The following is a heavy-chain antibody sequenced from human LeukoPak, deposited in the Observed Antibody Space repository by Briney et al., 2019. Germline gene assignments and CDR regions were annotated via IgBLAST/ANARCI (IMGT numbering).Heavy chain of an antibody. CDR3: ARDRCSSTSCYWGEDFDY. J-gene: IGHJ4*02. V-gene: IGHV3-48*01. CDR1: GFTFSSYS. CDR2: ISSSSSTI. Sequence: GGSLRLSCAASGFTFSSYSMNWVRQAPGKGLEWVSYISSSSSTIYYADSVKGRFTISRDNAKNSLYLQMNSLRAEDTAVYYCARDRCSSTSCYWGEDFDYWGQGTPVTVSS. D-gene: IGHD2-2*01.